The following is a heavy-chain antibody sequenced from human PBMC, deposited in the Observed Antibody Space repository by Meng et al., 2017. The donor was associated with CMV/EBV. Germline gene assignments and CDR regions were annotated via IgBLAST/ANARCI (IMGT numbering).Heavy chain of an antibody. CDR3: ARDGGGYCSSTSCQDPYYYYGMDV. CDR2: MNPNSGNT. CDR1: GYTFTSYD. V-gene: IGHV1-8*03. J-gene: IGHJ6*02. D-gene: IGHD2-2*01. Sequence: ASVKVSCKASGYTFTSYDINWVRQATGQGLEWMGWMNPNSGNTGYAQKFQGRVTITRNTSISTAYMELSSLRSEDTAVYHCARDGGGYCSSTSCQDPYYYYGMDVWGQGTTVTVSS.